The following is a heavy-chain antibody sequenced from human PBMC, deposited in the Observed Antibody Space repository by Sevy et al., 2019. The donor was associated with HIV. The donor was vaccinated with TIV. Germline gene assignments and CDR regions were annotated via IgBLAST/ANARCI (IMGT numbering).Heavy chain of an antibody. CDR1: GFTVSSNY. CDR2: IFSGGGT. V-gene: IGHV3-53*01. CDR3: ARGATCYSDSSGRVLSVLGAFDI. Sequence: GGSLRLSCAASGFTVSSNYMSWVRQAPGKGLGWVSIIFSGGGTYYADSVQGRFTISRDNSKNMVYLQRNSLRAEDTAVFYCARGATCYSDSSGRVLSVLGAFDIWGRGTMVTVSS. D-gene: IGHD3-22*01. J-gene: IGHJ3*02.